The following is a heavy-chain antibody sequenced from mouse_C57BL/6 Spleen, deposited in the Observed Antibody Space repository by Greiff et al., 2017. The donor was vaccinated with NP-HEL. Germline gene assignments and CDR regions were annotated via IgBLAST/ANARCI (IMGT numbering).Heavy chain of an antibody. J-gene: IGHJ4*01. D-gene: IGHD2-5*01. Sequence: QVQLQQSGAELMKPGASVKLSCKATGYTFTGYWIEWVKQRPGHGLEWIGEILPGSGSTNYNEKFKGKATFTADTSSNTAYMQLSSLTTEDSAIYYCARSTLYYSKPSYAMDYWGQGTSVTVSS. CDR3: ARSTLYYSKPSYAMDY. CDR1: GYTFTGYW. CDR2: ILPGSGST. V-gene: IGHV1-9*01.